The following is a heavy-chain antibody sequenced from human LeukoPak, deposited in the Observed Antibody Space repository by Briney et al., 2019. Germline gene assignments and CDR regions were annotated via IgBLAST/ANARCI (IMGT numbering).Heavy chain of an antibody. J-gene: IGHJ5*02. CDR3: ARHPGSPANWFDP. CDR2: IYYSGST. Sequence: SETLSLTCTVSGGSISSYYWSWIRQPPGKGLEWIGYIYYSGSTNYNPSLKSRVTISVDTSKNQFSLKLSSMTAADTAVYYCARHPGSPANWFDPWGQGTLVTVSS. CDR1: GGSISSYY. D-gene: IGHD1-26*01. V-gene: IGHV4-59*08.